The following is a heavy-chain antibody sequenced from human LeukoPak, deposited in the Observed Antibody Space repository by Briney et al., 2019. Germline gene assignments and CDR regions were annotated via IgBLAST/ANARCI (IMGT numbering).Heavy chain of an antibody. Sequence: GGSLRLSCAASGFTFSNYAMSWVRQAPGKGLEWVSGLSGSGGTTYHPDSVKGRFTISRDNSKNTLDLQMNSLRAEDTAVYYCAKDYVFRSSTCPDFFDYWGQGTLVTVSS. CDR3: AKDYVFRSSTCPDFFDY. D-gene: IGHD2-2*01. CDR2: LSGSGGTT. V-gene: IGHV3-23*01. J-gene: IGHJ4*02. CDR1: GFTFSNYA.